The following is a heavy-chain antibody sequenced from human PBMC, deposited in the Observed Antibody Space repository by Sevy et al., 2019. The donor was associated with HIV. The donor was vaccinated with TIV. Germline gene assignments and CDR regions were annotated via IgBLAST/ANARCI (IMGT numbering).Heavy chain of an antibody. D-gene: IGHD3-10*01. CDR2: IKSETDGGTA. CDR3: TTDLIFRGVFDY. Sequence: GGSLRLSCAASGFTFSNAWMNWVRQAPGKGLEWVGRIKSETDGGTADYVPPVKGRFSITRDDSKNTLYLHMNSLKIEDTAMYYCTTDLIFRGVFDYWGQGTLVTVSS. J-gene: IGHJ4*02. V-gene: IGHV3-15*01. CDR1: GFTFSNAW.